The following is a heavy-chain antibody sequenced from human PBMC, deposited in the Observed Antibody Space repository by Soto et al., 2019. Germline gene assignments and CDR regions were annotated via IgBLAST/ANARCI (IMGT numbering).Heavy chain of an antibody. CDR3: ARDLNYDILTGYHGIMDV. V-gene: IGHV1-69*08. D-gene: IGHD3-9*01. CDR2: IIPILGIA. J-gene: IGHJ6*02. Sequence: QVQLVQSGAEVKKPGSSVKVSCKASGGTFSSYTISWVRQAPGQGLEWMGRIIPILGIANYAQKFQGRVTITADKSTSTAYMELSSLRSEDTAVYYCARDLNYDILTGYHGIMDVWGQGTTVTVSS. CDR1: GGTFSSYT.